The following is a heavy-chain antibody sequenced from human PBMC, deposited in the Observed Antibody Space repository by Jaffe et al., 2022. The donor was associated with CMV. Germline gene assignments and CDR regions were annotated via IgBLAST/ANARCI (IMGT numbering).Heavy chain of an antibody. CDR2: IYYSGST. V-gene: IGHV4-59*01. J-gene: IGHJ5*02. Sequence: QVQLQESGPGLVKPSETLSLTCTVSGGSISSYYWSWIRQPPGKGLEWIGYIYYSGSTNYNPSLKSRVTISVDTSKNQFSLKLSSVTAADTAVYYCARAYCSSTSCYVGTRRHWFDPWGQGTLVTVSS. CDR1: GGSISSYY. D-gene: IGHD2-2*01. CDR3: ARAYCSSTSCYVGTRRHWFDP.